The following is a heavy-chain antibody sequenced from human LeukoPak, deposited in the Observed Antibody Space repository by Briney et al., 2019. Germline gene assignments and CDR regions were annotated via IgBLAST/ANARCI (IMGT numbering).Heavy chain of an antibody. J-gene: IGHJ4*02. V-gene: IGHV3-30-3*01. D-gene: IGHD3-9*01. CDR2: ISFDGSNK. CDR3: ATILTGYYIG. CDR1: GFTFSSYA. Sequence: GRSLRLTCAASGFTFSSYALHWVRQAPGKGLEWVAFISFDGSNKYYADSVKGRFTISRDNSKNTLSLQMNSLRAEDTAVYYCATILTGYYIGWGQGTLVIVSS.